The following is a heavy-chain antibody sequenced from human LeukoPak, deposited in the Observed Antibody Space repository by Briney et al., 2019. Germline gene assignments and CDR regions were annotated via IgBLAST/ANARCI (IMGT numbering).Heavy chain of an antibody. Sequence: GESLKISCKGSGYRFTNYWIGWVRQMPGKGLEWMGIIYPGDSDTRYSPSFQGQVTISADKSISTAYLQWSSLKASDTATYYCARPSSGYYYGYFDYWAQGTLVTVSS. V-gene: IGHV5-51*01. CDR3: ARPSSGYYYGYFDY. CDR2: IYPGDSDT. CDR1: GYRFTNYW. J-gene: IGHJ4*02. D-gene: IGHD3-22*01.